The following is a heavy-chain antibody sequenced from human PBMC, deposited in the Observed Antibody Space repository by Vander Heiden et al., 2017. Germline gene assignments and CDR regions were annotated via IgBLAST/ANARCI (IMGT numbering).Heavy chain of an antibody. CDR2: IYPSDYDT. D-gene: IGHD2-15*01. CDR3: ARQGTGSGGWSYFDY. J-gene: IGHJ4*02. CDR1: GYTFSTYW. V-gene: IGHV5-51*01. Sequence: EVQLVQSGAEGKKPGESPKISCNTSGYTFSTYWVGWVRQMPGKGLEWIGIIYPSDYDTKYSPSFQGQVTISADKSISTAYLQWSSLKASDTAMYYCARQGTGSGGWSYFDYWGQGTLVTVSS.